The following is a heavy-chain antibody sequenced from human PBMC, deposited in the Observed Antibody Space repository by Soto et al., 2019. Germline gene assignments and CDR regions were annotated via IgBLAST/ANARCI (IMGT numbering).Heavy chain of an antibody. V-gene: IGHV3-23*01. CDR3: AKHDFWTLYNTGLDS. Sequence: EVHLLESGGGLVQPGGSLRLSCSASGFTFTSYAMSWVRQAPGKGLEWASGISGSGGDTKSADSVKGRFTISRDNFKNMLYLQMSSLRAEDTAVYYCAKHDFWTLYNTGLDSWGQGTLVTVSS. CDR2: ISGSGGDT. J-gene: IGHJ4*02. D-gene: IGHD3-3*01. CDR1: GFTFTSYA.